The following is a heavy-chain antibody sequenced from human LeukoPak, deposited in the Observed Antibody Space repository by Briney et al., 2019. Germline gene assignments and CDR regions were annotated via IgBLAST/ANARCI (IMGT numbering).Heavy chain of an antibody. CDR1: GFTFNNFG. CDR3: ARRSRDAFDI. V-gene: IGHV1-18*01. J-gene: IGHJ3*02. CDR2: ISAHNGNT. Sequence: ASVKVSCKASGFTFNNFGISWVRQAPGQGLEWMAWISAHNGNTHYAQKFQDRVTVTRDTSTRTTYMELRSLTSDDTAAFYCARRSRDAFDIWGQGTMVTVSS.